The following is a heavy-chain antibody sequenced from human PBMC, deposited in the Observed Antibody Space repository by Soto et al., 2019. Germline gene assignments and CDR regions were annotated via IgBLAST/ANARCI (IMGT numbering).Heavy chain of an antibody. J-gene: IGHJ3*02. D-gene: IGHD1-20*01. CDR1: GGSISSSNW. CDR2: IYHSGST. V-gene: IGHV4-4*02. CDR3: ARETRDGITGTYIDAFDI. Sequence: QVQLQESGPGLVKPSGTLSLTCAVSGGSISSSNWWSWVRQPPGKGLEWIGEIYHSGSTNYNPSLKSRVTISVDKSKNQFSLKLSSVTAAYTAAYYCARETRDGITGTYIDAFDIWGQGTMVTVSS.